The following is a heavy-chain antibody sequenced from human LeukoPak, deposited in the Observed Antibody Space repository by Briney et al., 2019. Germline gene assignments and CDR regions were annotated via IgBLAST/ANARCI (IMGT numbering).Heavy chain of an antibody. CDR2: INPSGGST. J-gene: IGHJ6*02. Sequence: ASVKVSCKASGYTFTGYYMHWVRQAPGQGLEWMGIINPSGGSTSYAQKFQGRVTMTRDTSTSTVYMELSSLRSEDTAVYYCARAYDSDLYYYYGMDVWGQGTTVTVSS. D-gene: IGHD3-3*01. V-gene: IGHV1-46*01. CDR3: ARAYDSDLYYYYGMDV. CDR1: GYTFTGYY.